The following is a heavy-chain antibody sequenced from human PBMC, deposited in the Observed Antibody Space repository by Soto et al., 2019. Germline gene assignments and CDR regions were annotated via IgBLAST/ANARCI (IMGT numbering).Heavy chain of an antibody. Sequence: SETLSLTCTVSGGSVRSDNYYWIWIRQPPGKGLEYIGYIAYSGSTNYNPSLKSRVTISVDTSKNQFSLKVASMTAADTAVYYCAMRNVFRPLACWGHGTPVT. V-gene: IGHV4-61*01. CDR3: AMRNVFRPLAC. D-gene: IGHD1-1*01. CDR1: GGSVRSDNYY. J-gene: IGHJ4*01. CDR2: IAYSGST.